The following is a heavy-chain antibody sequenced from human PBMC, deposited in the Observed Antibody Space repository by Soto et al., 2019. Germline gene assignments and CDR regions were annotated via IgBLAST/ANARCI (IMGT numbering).Heavy chain of an antibody. J-gene: IGHJ6*02. CDR2: LGAARDP. Sequence: EVQLVESGGGLVQPGGSLRLTCTASGFTFSNYDMHWVRQASGKGLEWVSALGAARDPYYLESVKDRFTISRENAKHSLYLQINSDIVGDSAVYYCARAYSGRLPRGVDYYYALDVWGQGTTVTVSS. V-gene: IGHV3-13*05. CDR3: ARAYSGRLPRGVDYYYALDV. CDR1: GFTFSNYD. D-gene: IGHD2-15*01.